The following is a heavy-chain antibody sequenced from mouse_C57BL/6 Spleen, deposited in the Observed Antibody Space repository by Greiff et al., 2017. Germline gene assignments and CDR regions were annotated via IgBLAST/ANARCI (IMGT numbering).Heavy chain of an antibody. Sequence: QVQLKESGPELVKPGASVKISCKASGYAFSSSWMNWVKQRPGQGLEWIGRIYPGDGDTNYNGKFKGKATLTADKSSSTAYMQLSSLTSEDSAVYFCARSYYYGSSYDWYFDVWGTGTTVTVSS. D-gene: IGHD1-1*01. CDR2: IYPGDGDT. J-gene: IGHJ1*03. CDR3: ARSYYYGSSYDWYFDV. CDR1: GYAFSSSW. V-gene: IGHV1-82*01.